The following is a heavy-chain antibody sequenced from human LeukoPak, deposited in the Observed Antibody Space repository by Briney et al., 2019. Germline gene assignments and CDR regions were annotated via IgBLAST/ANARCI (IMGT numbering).Heavy chain of an antibody. J-gene: IGHJ4*02. CDR3: ARDRGKSYYGSGSPFDY. CDR2: IYTNEST. CDR1: GGSISSGSYY. V-gene: IGHV4-61*02. Sequence: SETLSLTCTVSGGSISSGSYYWSWIRQPAGKGLEWIGRIYTNESTNYNPSLKSRVTISVDTSKNQFSLKLSSVIAADTAVYYCARDRGKSYYGSGSPFDYWGQGTLVTVSS. D-gene: IGHD3-10*01.